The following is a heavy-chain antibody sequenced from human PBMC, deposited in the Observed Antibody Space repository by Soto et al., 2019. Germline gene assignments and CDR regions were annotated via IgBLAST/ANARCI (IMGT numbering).Heavy chain of an antibody. CDR1: VYTFTSYG. D-gene: IGHD3-10*01. V-gene: IGHV1-18*01. Sequence: ASLKVSCKASVYTFTSYGISWVRQAPGQGLEWMGWISAYNGNTIYAQKLQGRVTMTTDTSTSTAYMELRSLRSDDTAVYYCARGEDVLLFDYWGQGTLVTVSS. CDR2: ISAYNGNT. CDR3: ARGEDVLLFDY. J-gene: IGHJ4*02.